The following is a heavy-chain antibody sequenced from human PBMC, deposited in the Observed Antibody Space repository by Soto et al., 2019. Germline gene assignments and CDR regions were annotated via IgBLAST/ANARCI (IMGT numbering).Heavy chain of an antibody. CDR3: VKDLGRITMIVVVPR. D-gene: IGHD3-22*01. CDR2: IGGSGSSA. Sequence: GGSLRLSCAASGFTFKNFAVSWVRQAPGKGMEWVSAIGGSGSSANYADSVKGRFTVSRDDSKSTLYLQMSGLRAEDTAVYYCVKDLGRITMIVVVPRWGQGTLVTVSS. V-gene: IGHV3-23*01. CDR1: GFTFKNFA. J-gene: IGHJ4*02.